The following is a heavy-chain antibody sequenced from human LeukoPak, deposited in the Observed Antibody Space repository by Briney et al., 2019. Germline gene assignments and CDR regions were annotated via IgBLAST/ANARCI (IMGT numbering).Heavy chain of an antibody. CDR1: GGSISSYY. Sequence: PSETLSLTCTVSGGSISSYYWSWIRQPPGKGLEWIGYIYHSGTANYNPSLKSRVTISVDTSKSQFSLKLSSVTAADTAVYYCARVKTDYDFWSGYYNPSYFQHWGQGTLVTVSS. D-gene: IGHD3-3*01. V-gene: IGHV4-59*08. CDR2: IYHSGTA. J-gene: IGHJ1*01. CDR3: ARVKTDYDFWSGYYNPSYFQH.